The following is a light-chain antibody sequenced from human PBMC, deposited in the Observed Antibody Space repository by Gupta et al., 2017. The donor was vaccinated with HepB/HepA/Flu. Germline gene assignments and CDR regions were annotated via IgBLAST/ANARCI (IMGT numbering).Light chain of an antibody. CDR1: QNLLYSNNKNY. CDR3: QQYYDLPVT. Sequence: DIVLTQSPDSLAVSLGERATIHCKSSQNLLYSNNKNYLAWYQKKAGQPPKLLIYWASTRESGVPDRFSGSDSGTDFTLTISNGQAEDVAVYYCQQYYDLPVTFGQGTRLEIK. J-gene: IGKJ5*01. CDR2: WAS. V-gene: IGKV4-1*01.